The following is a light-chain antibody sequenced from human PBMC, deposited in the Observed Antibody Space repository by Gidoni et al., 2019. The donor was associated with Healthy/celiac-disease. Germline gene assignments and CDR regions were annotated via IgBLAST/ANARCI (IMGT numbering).Light chain of an antibody. CDR2: GAS. J-gene: IGKJ1*01. V-gene: IGKV3-20*01. CDR3: QQYGSSPRT. Sequence: IVLPQSPGTLPSPPGERATLTCRSIQSVSSSYLAWYLQKPGQAPRLLIYGASSRSTGIPDRFSGSGSGTDFTLTISRLEPEDVAVYYCQQYGSSPRTFGQGTKVEIK. CDR1: QSVSSSY.